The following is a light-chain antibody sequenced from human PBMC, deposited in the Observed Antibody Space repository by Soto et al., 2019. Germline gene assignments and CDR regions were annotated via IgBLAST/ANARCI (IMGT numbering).Light chain of an antibody. CDR3: QQRSNWPIT. Sequence: EIVLTQSPGTLSLSPGERATLSCRASQSVSSIYLAWYQQKPGQAPRLLIYDASNRATGIPARFSGSGSGTDFTLTISSLEPEDFAVYYCQQRSNWPITFGQGTRLEI. V-gene: IGKV3-11*01. J-gene: IGKJ5*01. CDR1: QSVSSIY. CDR2: DAS.